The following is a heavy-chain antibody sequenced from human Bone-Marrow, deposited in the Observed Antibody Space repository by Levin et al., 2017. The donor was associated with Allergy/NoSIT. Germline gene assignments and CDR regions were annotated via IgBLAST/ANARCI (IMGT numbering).Heavy chain of an antibody. J-gene: IGHJ6*02. CDR3: ARDLAMFIYESGTPGVKIDFGMDV. D-gene: IGHD2/OR15-2a*01. CDR1: GFNFSDYY. Sequence: SGESLKISCAASGFNFSDYYMNWVRQAPGKGLEWISYVSNRGVSIYSADSLKGRFSVSRDNVKNSLSLEMNSLRVEDTSRYYCARDLAMFIYESGTPGVKIDFGMDVWGQGTTVTVSS. CDR2: VSNRGVSI. V-gene: IGHV3-11*01.